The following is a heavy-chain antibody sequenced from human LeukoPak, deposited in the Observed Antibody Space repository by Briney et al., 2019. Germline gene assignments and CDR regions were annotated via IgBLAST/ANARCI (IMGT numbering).Heavy chain of an antibody. CDR2: ISYDGSNK. J-gene: IGHJ4*02. Sequence: PGGSLRLSCAASGFTFSSYAMHWVRQAPGKGLEWVAVISYDGSNKYYADSVKGRFTISRDNSKNTLYLQMNSLRAEDTAVYYCAKDWLDSGSHDYWGQGTLVTVSS. V-gene: IGHV3-30*04. D-gene: IGHD1-26*01. CDR1: GFTFSSYA. CDR3: AKDWLDSGSHDY.